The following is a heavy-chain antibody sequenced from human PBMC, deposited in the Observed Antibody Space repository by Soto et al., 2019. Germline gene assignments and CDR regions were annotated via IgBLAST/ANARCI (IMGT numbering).Heavy chain of an antibody. CDR3: ARWWYKGFDP. J-gene: IGHJ5*02. V-gene: IGHV4-59*01. CDR1: GGSISSYY. CDR2: SYYSGST. D-gene: IGHD2-15*01. Sequence: QVQLQESGPGLVKPSETLSLTCTVSGGSISSYYWSWLRQPPGKGLEWIGYSYYSGSTNYNPSLKSRVTISVDTSKNQFSLKLSSVTAADTAVYYCARWWYKGFDPWGQGTLVTVSS.